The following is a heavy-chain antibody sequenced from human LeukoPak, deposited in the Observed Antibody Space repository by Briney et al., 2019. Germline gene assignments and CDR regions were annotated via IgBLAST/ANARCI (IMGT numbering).Heavy chain of an antibody. CDR1: GYTFTGYY. CDR2: IIPIFDTA. D-gene: IGHD6-19*01. V-gene: IGHV1-69*13. CDR3: ARGRMAGTYVFDY. Sequence: ASVKVSCKASGYTFTGYYMHWVRQAPGQGLEWMGGIIPIFDTADYAQKFQGRVTITADESTSTAYMELSSLRSEDTAVYYCARGRMAGTYVFDYWGQGTLVTVSS. J-gene: IGHJ4*02.